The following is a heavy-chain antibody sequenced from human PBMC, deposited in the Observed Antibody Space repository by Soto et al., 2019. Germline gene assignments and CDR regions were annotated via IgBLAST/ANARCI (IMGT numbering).Heavy chain of an antibody. CDR1: GGSISSGDYY. CDR2: IYYSGST. CDR3: ARVLNYYDSSGRSDY. Sequence: SETLSLTCTVSGGSISSGDYYWSWIRQPPGKGLEWIGYIYYSGSTYYNPSLKSRVTVSVDTSKNQFSLKLSSVTAADTAVYYCARVLNYYDSSGRSDYWGQGTLVTVSS. V-gene: IGHV4-30-4*01. J-gene: IGHJ4*02. D-gene: IGHD3-22*01.